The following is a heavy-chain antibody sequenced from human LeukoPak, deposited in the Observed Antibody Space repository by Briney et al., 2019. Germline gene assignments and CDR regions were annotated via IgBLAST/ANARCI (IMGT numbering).Heavy chain of an antibody. D-gene: IGHD2-2*01. V-gene: IGHV1-69*04. CDR1: GGTFSSYT. CDR2: IIPILGVA. Sequence: SVKVSCKASGGTFSSYTISWVRQAPGQGLEWMGRIIPILGVANYAQKFQGRVTITADKSTSTAYMELSSLRSEDTAVYYCARDPVYCSSTSCREYFQHWGQGTLVTVSS. CDR3: ARDPVYCSSTSCREYFQH. J-gene: IGHJ1*01.